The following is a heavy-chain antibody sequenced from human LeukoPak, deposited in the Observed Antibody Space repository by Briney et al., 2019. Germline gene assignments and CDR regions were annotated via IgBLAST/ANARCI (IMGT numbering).Heavy chain of an antibody. Sequence: GGSLRLSCAASGFTFSTYAVNWVRQAPGKGLEWVAVISYDGTNPYYADSVKGRFTISRDNSKNTLFLHMNSLRAEDTAVYYCAKDFGRITLVRGVIRASGLDSWGQGTLVTVSS. CDR3: AKDFGRITLVRGVIRASGLDS. CDR1: GFTFSTYA. CDR2: ISYDGTNP. D-gene: IGHD3-10*01. J-gene: IGHJ5*01. V-gene: IGHV3-30*18.